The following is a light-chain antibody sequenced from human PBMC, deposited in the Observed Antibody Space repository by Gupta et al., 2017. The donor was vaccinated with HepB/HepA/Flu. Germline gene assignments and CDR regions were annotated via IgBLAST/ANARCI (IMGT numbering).Light chain of an antibody. J-gene: IGLJ1*01. V-gene: IGLV10-54*04. CDR1: SNNVGSRG. CDR2: RNN. Sequence: QAGLTQPPSVSKGLRQTATLTCTANSNNVGSRGVLWLQQHQGHPPKVISYRNNNRPSGISERFSASRSGNTASLTITGLLPEDEADYYCSAWDNSLSGYVFGTGTKVTVL. CDR3: SAWDNSLSGYV.